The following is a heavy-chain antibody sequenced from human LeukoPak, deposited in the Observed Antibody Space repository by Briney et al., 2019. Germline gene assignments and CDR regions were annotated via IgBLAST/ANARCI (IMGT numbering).Heavy chain of an antibody. CDR1: GFTFNSFT. J-gene: IGHJ4*02. CDR3: ARGGYNSAFLDS. D-gene: IGHD6-19*01. CDR2: ISGSGQYI. Sequence: GGSLRLSCAASGFTFNSFTMNWVRQAPGKGLERLSSISGSGQYIYYADSLKGRLTISRDNAKDSLYLQLNSLRAEDTSVYYCARGGYNSAFLDSWGQGTLVSVS. V-gene: IGHV3-21*01.